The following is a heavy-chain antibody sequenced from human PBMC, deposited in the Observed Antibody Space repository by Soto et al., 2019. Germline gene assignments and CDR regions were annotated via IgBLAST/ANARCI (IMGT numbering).Heavy chain of an antibody. J-gene: IGHJ6*02. CDR3: AKRSDGAQYFYYYGMEV. D-gene: IGHD4-17*01. CDR2: ISGSAGST. V-gene: IGHV3-23*01. CDR1: GFTFSSYA. Sequence: EVQLLESGGGMVQPGGSLRLSCAASGFTFSSYAMSWVRQAPGKGLEWVSAISGSAGSTYYTDSVKGRFTISRDNSKNTLDLQMNNMGAEDTAIYYCAKRSDGAQYFYYYGMEVWGQGTTVTVSS.